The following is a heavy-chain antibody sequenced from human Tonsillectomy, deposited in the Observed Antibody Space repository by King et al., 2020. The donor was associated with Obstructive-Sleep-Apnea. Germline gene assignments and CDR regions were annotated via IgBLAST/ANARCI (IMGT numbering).Heavy chain of an antibody. CDR1: QFSFSDYY. V-gene: IGHV3-11*01. J-gene: IGHJ2*01. CDR2: ISNSGSTT. CDR3: ARDGGLITYGYLDL. D-gene: IGHD3-16*01. Sequence: VQLVESGGGLVKPGGSLRLSCAASQFSFSDYYMTWVRQAPGKGLEWVAYISNSGSTTYYADSVRGRFTISRGNAKKSLSLQMNSLRAEDTAVYYCARDGGLITYGYLDLWGRGTPVTVSS.